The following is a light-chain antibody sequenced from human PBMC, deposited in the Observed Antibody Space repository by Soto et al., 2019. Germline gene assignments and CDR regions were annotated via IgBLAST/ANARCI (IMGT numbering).Light chain of an antibody. V-gene: IGKV1-39*01. CDR1: QNIFTY. CDR2: AAS. CDR3: QHSYSSPT. Sequence: DIQVTQSPSSLSASVGDRVTITCRASQNIFTYLNWYQQRPGKAPNLLIYAASNLQSGVHSRFSGSGSGTDFTLTISSLQPEDFAIYYCQHSYSSPTFGQGTKLEIK. J-gene: IGKJ2*01.